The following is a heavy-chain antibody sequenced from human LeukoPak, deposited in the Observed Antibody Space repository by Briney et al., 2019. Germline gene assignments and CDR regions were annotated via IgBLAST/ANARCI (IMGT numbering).Heavy chain of an antibody. CDR1: GYTFTNYD. CDR3: ARAASWSPIGDSYYYMDV. CDR2: MNPNSGNT. V-gene: IGHV1-8*02. D-gene: IGHD6-13*01. J-gene: IGHJ6*03. Sequence: GASVKVSCKASGYTFTNYDINWVRQATGQGLEWMGWMNPNSGNTGSAQKFQGRVTMTKNTSINTAYMELSSLRSEDTAVYYCARAASWSPIGDSYYYMDVWGKGTTVTVSS.